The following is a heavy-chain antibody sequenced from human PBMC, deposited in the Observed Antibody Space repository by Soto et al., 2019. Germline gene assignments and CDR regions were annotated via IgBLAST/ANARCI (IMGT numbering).Heavy chain of an antibody. V-gene: IGHV4-34*01. CDR3: ARDVYKWRVDFWSGYYKGGFYDAFDI. D-gene: IGHD3-3*01. J-gene: IGHJ3*02. Sequence: SETLSLTCAVYGGSFSGYYWSWIRQPPGKGLEWIGEINHSGSTNYNPSLKSRVTISVDTSKNQFSLKLSSVTAADTAVYYCARDVYKWRVDFWSGYYKGGFYDAFDIWGQGTMVTVSS. CDR2: INHSGST. CDR1: GGSFSGYY.